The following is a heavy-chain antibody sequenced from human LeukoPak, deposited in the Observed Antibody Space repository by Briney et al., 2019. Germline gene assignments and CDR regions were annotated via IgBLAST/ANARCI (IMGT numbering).Heavy chain of an antibody. V-gene: IGHV4-59*01. CDR2: IYYSGST. Sequence: ASETLSLTCTVSGGSISSYYWSWIRKPPGKGLEWIGYIYYSGSTNYNPSLKSRVTISVDTSKNQFSLKLSSVTAADTAVYYCARGLFHSYYYGSGSYSKGFDYWGQGTLVTVSS. CDR1: GGSISSYY. D-gene: IGHD3-10*01. J-gene: IGHJ4*02. CDR3: ARGLFHSYYYGSGSYSKGFDY.